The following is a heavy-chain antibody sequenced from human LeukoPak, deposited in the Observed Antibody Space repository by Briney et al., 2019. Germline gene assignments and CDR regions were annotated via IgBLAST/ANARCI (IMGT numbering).Heavy chain of an antibody. Sequence: GASVKVSCKASGYTFTSYGISWVRQAPGQGLEWMGWISAYNGNTNYAQKLQGRVTMTTDTSTSTAYMELRSLRSDDTAVYYCARGLRLGELSFDFDYWAHGTLVTVSS. D-gene: IGHD3-16*02. CDR2: ISAYNGNT. CDR3: ARGLRLGELSFDFDY. V-gene: IGHV1-18*04. CDR1: GYTFTSYG. J-gene: IGHJ4*01.